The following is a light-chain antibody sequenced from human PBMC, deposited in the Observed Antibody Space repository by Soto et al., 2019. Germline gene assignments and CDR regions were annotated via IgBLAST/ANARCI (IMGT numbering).Light chain of an antibody. Sequence: QSALTQPRSVSGSPGQSVTISCTGTSSDVGGYNYVSWYQQHPGKAPKLMIYDVSKRPSGVPDRFSGSKSGNTASLTISGRQAEDEADYYCCSYAGSYIFYVFGTGTKLTVL. CDR1: SSDVGGYNY. CDR3: CSYAGSYIFYV. CDR2: DVS. V-gene: IGLV2-11*01. J-gene: IGLJ1*01.